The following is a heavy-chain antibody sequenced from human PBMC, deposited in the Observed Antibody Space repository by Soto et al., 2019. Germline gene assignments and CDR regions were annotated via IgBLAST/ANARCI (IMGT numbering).Heavy chain of an antibody. J-gene: IGHJ4*02. V-gene: IGHV1-24*01. CDR2: FDPEDGEA. CDR1: GYTLNELS. Sequence: QVQLVQSGAEVKKPGASVKVSCKVSGYTLNELSMHWVRKAPGKGLEWMGGFDPEDGEASYAQKLQGGVTRTEGTSTDTAYMELSSLRSEDTAVYYCATSIATRTVVVAALFHYWGQGTLVTVS. CDR3: ATSIATRTVVVAALFHY. D-gene: IGHD2-15*01.